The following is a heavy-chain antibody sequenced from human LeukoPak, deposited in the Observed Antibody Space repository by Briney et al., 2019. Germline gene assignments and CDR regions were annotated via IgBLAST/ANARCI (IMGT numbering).Heavy chain of an antibody. CDR2: ISYDGSNK. D-gene: IGHD3-10*01. Sequence: PGRSLRLSCAASGFTFSSYAMHWVRQAPGKGLEWVAVISYDGSNKYYADSVKGRFTISRDNSKNTLYLQMNSLRAEDTAVYYCARTYYYGSGSYLDYWGQGTLVTVSS. CDR1: GFTFSSYA. J-gene: IGHJ4*02. V-gene: IGHV3-30-3*01. CDR3: ARTYYYGSGSYLDY.